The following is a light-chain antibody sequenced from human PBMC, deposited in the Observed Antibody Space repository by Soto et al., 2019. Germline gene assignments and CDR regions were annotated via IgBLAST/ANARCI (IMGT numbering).Light chain of an antibody. Sequence: EVVMTQSPATLSVSPGERATLSCRASQTVSRNLAWYQQRPGQAPRLLIYDVFTRAAGIPARFSGSGSETEFTLTIRSLQSEYFAVYYCQQYNNWSSFGQGTRLEIK. CDR3: QQYNNWSS. V-gene: IGKV3-15*01. CDR2: DVF. J-gene: IGKJ5*01. CDR1: QTVSRN.